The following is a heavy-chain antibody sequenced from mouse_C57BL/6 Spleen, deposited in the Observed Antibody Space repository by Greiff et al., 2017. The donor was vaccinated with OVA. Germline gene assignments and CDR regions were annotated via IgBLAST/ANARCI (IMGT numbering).Heavy chain of an antibody. CDR2: ISSGGSYT. V-gene: IGHV5-6*01. J-gene: IGHJ2*01. CDR3: ARQWGDGYGNYFDY. Sequence: EVKLMESGGDLVKPGGSLKLSCAASGFTFSSYGMSWVRQTPDKRLEWVATISSGGSYTYYPDSVKGRFTISRDNAKNTLYLQMSSLKSEDTAMYYCARQWGDGYGNYFDYWGQGTTLTVSS. CDR1: GFTFSSYG. D-gene: IGHD2-10*02.